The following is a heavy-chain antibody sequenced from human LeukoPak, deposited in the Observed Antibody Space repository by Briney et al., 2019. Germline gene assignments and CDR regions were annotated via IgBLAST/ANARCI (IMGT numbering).Heavy chain of an antibody. CDR2: ISGDGTTT. CDR1: GFIFSDYW. Sequence: GGSLRLSCAASGFIFSDYWIHWVRQGPGKGLEWVSRISGDGTTTTHADSVKGRFTISRDNAKDTVYLQMNSLTVEDTAVYYCARRYYYVSGSFDYWGQGTLVTVSS. J-gene: IGHJ4*02. V-gene: IGHV3-74*01. CDR3: ARRYYYVSGSFDY. D-gene: IGHD3-10*01.